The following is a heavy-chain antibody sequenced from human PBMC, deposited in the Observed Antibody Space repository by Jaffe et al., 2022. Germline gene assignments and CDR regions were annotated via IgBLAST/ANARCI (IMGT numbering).Heavy chain of an antibody. Sequence: QVQLQESGPGLVKPSETLSLTCTVSGDSISSYYWSWIRQPPGKGLEWIGYIYYSGSTNYNPSLKSRVTISVDTSKNQFSLKVRSVTAADTAVYYCAGRKPGAGIMEHWGQGTLVTVSS. CDR1: GDSISSYY. CDR2: IYYSGST. D-gene: IGHD6-13*01. V-gene: IGHV4-59*01. CDR3: AGRKPGAGIMEH. J-gene: IGHJ1*01.